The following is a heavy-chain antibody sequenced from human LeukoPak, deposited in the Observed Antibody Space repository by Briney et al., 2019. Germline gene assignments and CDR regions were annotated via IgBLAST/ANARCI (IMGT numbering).Heavy chain of an antibody. Sequence: ASVKVSCKASGYTFTGYYMHWVRQAPGQGLERMGWINPNSGGTNYAQKFQGRVTMTRDTSISTAYMELSSLRSEDTAVYYCATEYDSSGYSLTHDAFDIWGQGTMVTVSS. CDR1: GYTFTGYY. D-gene: IGHD3-22*01. CDR2: INPNSGGT. CDR3: ATEYDSSGYSLTHDAFDI. V-gene: IGHV1-2*02. J-gene: IGHJ3*02.